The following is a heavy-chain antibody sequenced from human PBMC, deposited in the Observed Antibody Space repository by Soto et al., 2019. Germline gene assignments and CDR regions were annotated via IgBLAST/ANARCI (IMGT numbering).Heavy chain of an antibody. CDR3: ARNSSGWSFDS. Sequence: PSETLSLTCAVSGDSINNNYYWGWIRKPPGKGLEWIASIYNSVSTHYNPSLKSRVTISIDTSKKQFSLQLTSVTAADTAVYYCARNSSGWSFDSWGQGTRVTVS. D-gene: IGHD6-19*01. CDR1: GDSINNNYY. CDR2: IYNSVST. J-gene: IGHJ4*02. V-gene: IGHV4-38-2*01.